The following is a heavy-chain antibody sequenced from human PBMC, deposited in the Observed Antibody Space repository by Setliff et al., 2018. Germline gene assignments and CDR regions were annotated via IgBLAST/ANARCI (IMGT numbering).Heavy chain of an antibody. CDR1: GYTFTDFG. V-gene: IGHV1-46*01. Sequence: ASVKVSCKASGYTFTDFGINWVRQAPGQGLEWMGWINPGGGSASIVQKFQGRVTMTTDTSTSTMYMELSGLTSEDTAVYYCARAGLAAAARKGLLDFWGQGTLVTVSS. CDR3: ARAGLAAAARKGLLDF. D-gene: IGHD6-13*01. CDR2: INPGGGSA. J-gene: IGHJ4*02.